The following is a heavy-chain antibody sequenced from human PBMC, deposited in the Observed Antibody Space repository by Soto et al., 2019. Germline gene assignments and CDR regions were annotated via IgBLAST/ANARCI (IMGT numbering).Heavy chain of an antibody. J-gene: IGHJ1*01. CDR2: IIPIFGTA. CDR1: GGTFSSYA. D-gene: IGHD3-22*01. Sequence: SVKVSCKASGGTFSSYAISWVRQAPGQGLEWMGGIIPIFGTANYAQKFQGRVTITADESTSTAYMELSSLRSEDTAVYYCARGLPFYYYDSSGYGYFQHWGQGTLVTVSS. V-gene: IGHV1-69*13. CDR3: ARGLPFYYYDSSGYGYFQH.